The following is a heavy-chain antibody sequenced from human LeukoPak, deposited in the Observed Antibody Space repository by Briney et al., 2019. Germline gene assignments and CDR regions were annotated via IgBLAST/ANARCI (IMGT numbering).Heavy chain of an antibody. D-gene: IGHD2-15*01. Sequence: GGSLRLSCAASGFTFSSYWMSWVRQAPGKGLEWVANIKRDGSEKYYVDSVKGRFTISRDNAKNSLCLQMNSLRAEDTAVYYCARAYCSGGSCYGGLYFDYWGQGTLVTVSS. CDR1: GFTFSSYW. CDR2: IKRDGSEK. J-gene: IGHJ4*02. V-gene: IGHV3-7*04. CDR3: ARAYCSGGSCYGGLYFDY.